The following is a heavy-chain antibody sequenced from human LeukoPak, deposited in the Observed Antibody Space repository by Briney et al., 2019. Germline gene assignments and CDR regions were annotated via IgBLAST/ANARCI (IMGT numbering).Heavy chain of an antibody. V-gene: IGHV3-21*01. CDR2: ISSSSSYI. CDR1: GFTFSSYS. CDR3: ARVRSGYSHENYFDY. D-gene: IGHD5-18*01. J-gene: IGHJ4*02. Sequence: GGSLRLSCAASGFTFSSYSMNWVRQAPGKGLEWVSSISSSSSYIYYADSVKGRFTISRDNAKNSLYLQMNSLRAEDTAVYYCARVRSGYSHENYFDYWGQGTLVTVSS.